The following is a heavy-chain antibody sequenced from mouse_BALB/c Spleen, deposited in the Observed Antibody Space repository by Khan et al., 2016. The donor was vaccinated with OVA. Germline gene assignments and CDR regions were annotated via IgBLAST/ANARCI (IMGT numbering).Heavy chain of an antibody. CDR3: PRHRGYYGHNPSFAY. Sequence: EVQGVESGGGLVRPGGSLKLSCAASGFSFSSYTMSWVRQTPEKRLEWVATISSGGTYTYYPDSVKGRFTISRDNAKNTLYLQMSSLKSEDTAMYYCPRHRGYYGHNPSFAYWGQGTTLTVSS. CDR1: GFSFSSYT. CDR2: ISSGGTYT. V-gene: IGHV5-6-4*01. J-gene: IGHJ2*01. D-gene: IGHD1-1*01.